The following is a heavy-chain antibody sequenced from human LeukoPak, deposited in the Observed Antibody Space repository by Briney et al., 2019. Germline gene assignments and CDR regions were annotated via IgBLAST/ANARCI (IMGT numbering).Heavy chain of an antibody. D-gene: IGHD3-9*01. J-gene: IGHJ4*02. CDR3: ARGLIF. CDR1: GFTFSSYG. CDR2: IKQDGSEK. Sequence: PGGSLRLSCAASGFTFSSYGMSWVRQAPGKGLEWVANIKQDGSEKYYVDSVKGRFTVSRDNAKNSLYLQMDSLRAEDTAVYYCARGLIFWGQGTLVTVSS. V-gene: IGHV3-7*03.